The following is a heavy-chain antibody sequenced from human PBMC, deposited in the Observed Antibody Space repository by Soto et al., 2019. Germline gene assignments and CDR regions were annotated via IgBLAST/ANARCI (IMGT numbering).Heavy chain of an antibody. Sequence: VESLKISCKGSGYSFTSYWIGWVRQMPGKGLEWMGIIYPGDSDTRYSPSFQGQVTISADKSISTAYLQWSSLKASDTAMYYCARHYSSSWVDYYYYGMDVWGQGTTVTVSS. CDR1: GYSFTSYW. CDR2: IYPGDSDT. CDR3: ARHYSSSWVDYYYYGMDV. V-gene: IGHV5-51*01. D-gene: IGHD6-6*01. J-gene: IGHJ6*02.